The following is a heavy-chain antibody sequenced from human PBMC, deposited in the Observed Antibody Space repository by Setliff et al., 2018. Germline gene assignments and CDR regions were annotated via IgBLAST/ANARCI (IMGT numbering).Heavy chain of an antibody. CDR2: ISPYSGET. J-gene: IGHJ4*02. CDR1: GFNFITYG. CDR3: TTSRAPRVVLAADFDL. D-gene: IGHD2-21*01. V-gene: IGHV1-18*01. Sequence: ASVKVSCKTSGFNFITYGFSWVRQAPGQGLEWMGWISPYSGETNNAQKFQDRLSVTADTSSKTIYMELRSLTSDDTAVYFCTTSRAPRVVLAADFDLWGPGTLVTVSS.